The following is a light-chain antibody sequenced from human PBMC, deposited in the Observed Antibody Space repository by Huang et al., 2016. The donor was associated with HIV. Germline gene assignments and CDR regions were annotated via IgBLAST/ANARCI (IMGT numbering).Light chain of an antibody. Sequence: EIVLTQSPATLSLSPGDRATLSCRASQSVENSLAWYQTKPGQPPRLLIYDASIRATGIPARFSGSGSGTDFTLTISSLEPDDFAVYYCQQRSKWPPVYTFGQGTKLEIK. CDR1: QSVENS. CDR3: QQRSKWPPVYT. CDR2: DAS. J-gene: IGKJ2*01. V-gene: IGKV3-11*01.